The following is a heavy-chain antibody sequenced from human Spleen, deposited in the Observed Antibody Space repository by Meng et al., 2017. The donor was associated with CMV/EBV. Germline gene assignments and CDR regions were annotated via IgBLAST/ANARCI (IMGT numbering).Heavy chain of an antibody. CDR2: INPNSGGT. V-gene: IGHV1-2*02. CDR3: ARDRRRVIADAFDI. D-gene: IGHD2/OR15-2a*01. CDR1: GYTFTGYY. Sequence: ASVKVSCKASGYTFTGYYMHWVRQAPGQGLEWMGWINPNSGGTNYAQKFQGRVTMTRDTSISTAYMELSRLRPDDTAVYYCARDRRRVIADAFDIWGQGTMVTVSS. J-gene: IGHJ3*02.